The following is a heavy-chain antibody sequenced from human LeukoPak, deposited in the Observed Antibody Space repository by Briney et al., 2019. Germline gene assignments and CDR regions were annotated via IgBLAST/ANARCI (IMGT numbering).Heavy chain of an antibody. CDR1: GYTFTSYG. D-gene: IGHD3-22*01. CDR2: ISAYNGNT. V-gene: IGHV1-18*01. CDR3: AIVTYYYDSSGYLDY. J-gene: IGHJ4*02. Sequence: ASVKVSCKASGYTFTSYGISWLRHAPGQGLEWMGWISAYNGNTNYAQKLQGRVTMTTDTSTSTAYMELRSLRSDDTAVYYCAIVTYYYDSSGYLDYWGQGTLVTVSS.